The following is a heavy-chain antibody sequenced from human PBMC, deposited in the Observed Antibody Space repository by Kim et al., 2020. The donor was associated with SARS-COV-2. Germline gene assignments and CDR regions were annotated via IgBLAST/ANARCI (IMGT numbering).Heavy chain of an antibody. J-gene: IGHJ6*02. D-gene: IGHD5-12*01. V-gene: IGHV1-2*06. CDR2: INPSNGDT. Sequence: ASVKVSCKASGYTFTDYYIHWVRQAPGQGLEWMGRINPSNGDTNYEQNFQGRVTITRDTSISTAYMELSSLRSDDTALYYCAREIRLLDYYYGGDVGGE. CDR3: AREIRLLDYYYGGDV. CDR1: GYTFTDYY.